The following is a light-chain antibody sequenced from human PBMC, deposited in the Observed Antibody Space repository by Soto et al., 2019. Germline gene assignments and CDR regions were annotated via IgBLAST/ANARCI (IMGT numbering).Light chain of an antibody. Sequence: EFFFTQSPGTLSLCLGGKAPLLLRASQTVRNNYLAWYQQKPGQAPRLLIYDASGRATGIPDRFSGGGSGTDFTLTISRLEPEDFAVYYCQQFSSYPLTFGGGTKVDIK. CDR2: DAS. J-gene: IGKJ4*01. V-gene: IGKV3-20*01. CDR1: QTVRNNY. CDR3: QQFSSYPLT.